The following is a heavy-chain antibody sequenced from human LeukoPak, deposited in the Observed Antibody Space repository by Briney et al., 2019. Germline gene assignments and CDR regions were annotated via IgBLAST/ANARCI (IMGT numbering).Heavy chain of an antibody. Sequence: GGSLRLSCAASGFTFYDYGMHWVRQAPGKGLEWVSGISWNGGGVGYAASVKGRFTISRDNAKKSLFLQMNSLRPEDTALYYCAKGDCGSSSCTRLDNWGQGTLVTVSS. D-gene: IGHD2-2*01. V-gene: IGHV3-9*01. CDR2: ISWNGGGV. J-gene: IGHJ4*02. CDR3: AKGDCGSSSCTRLDN. CDR1: GFTFYDYG.